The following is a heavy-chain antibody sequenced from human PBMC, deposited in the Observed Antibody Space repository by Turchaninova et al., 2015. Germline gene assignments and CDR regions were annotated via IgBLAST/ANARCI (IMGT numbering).Heavy chain of an antibody. J-gene: IGHJ5*02. CDR2: IYYSGTT. D-gene: IGHD6-13*01. Sequence: QLQLQESXXXPVXXLETPSLPXTXPGXXTSSSSYNWGWVRQPPGKGLEWIGSIYYSGTTYYDPSLKSRITISVDTSKNQFSLELSSMTAADTAVYYCARGLYSSSWYSSHNWFDPWGQGTLVTVSS. CDR1: GXXTSSSSYN. CDR3: ARGLYSSSWYSSHNWFDP. V-gene: IGHV4-39*07.